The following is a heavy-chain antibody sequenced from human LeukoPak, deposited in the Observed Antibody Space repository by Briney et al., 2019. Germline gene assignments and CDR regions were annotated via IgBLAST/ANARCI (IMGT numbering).Heavy chain of an antibody. J-gene: IGHJ4*02. CDR2: ISYDGSNK. D-gene: IGHD5-12*01. V-gene: IGHV3-30*18. CDR1: GFTFSSHG. Sequence: GGSLRLSCAASGFTFSSHGMHWVRQAPGKGLEWVAVISYDGSNKYYADSVKGRFTISRDNSKNTLYLQMNSLRAEDTAVYYCAKDRGRYEIDYWGQGTLVTVSS. CDR3: AKDRGRYEIDY.